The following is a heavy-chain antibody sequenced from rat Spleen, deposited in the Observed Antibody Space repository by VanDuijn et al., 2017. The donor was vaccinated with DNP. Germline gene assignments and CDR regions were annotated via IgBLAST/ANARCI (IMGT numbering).Heavy chain of an antibody. CDR3: ARGGRSYFDY. V-gene: IGHV5-7*01. J-gene: IGHJ2*01. Sequence: EVQLVESGGGLVQPGRSLKLSCAASGFTFSNYDMAWVRQAPKKGLEWVATINYDGSSTNYRESVKGRFTVSRDNAKSILYLQMDSLRSEDTATYYCARGGRSYFDYWGQGVMVTVSS. D-gene: IGHD1-11*01. CDR1: GFTFSNYD. CDR2: INYDGSST.